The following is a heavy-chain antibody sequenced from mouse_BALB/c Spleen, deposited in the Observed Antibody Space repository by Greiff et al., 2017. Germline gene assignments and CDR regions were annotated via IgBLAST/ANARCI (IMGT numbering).Heavy chain of an antibody. V-gene: IGHV1-31*01. J-gene: IGHJ4*01. CDR2: INPYNGAT. Sequence: VQLQQSGPELVKPGASVKISCKASGYSFTGYYMHWVKQSHVKSLEWIGRINPYNGATSYNQNFKDKASLTVDKSSSTAYMELHSLTSEDSAVYYCARNYGSSWGYYAMDYWGQGTSVTVSS. CDR3: ARNYGSSWGYYAMDY. CDR1: GYSFTGYY. D-gene: IGHD1-1*01.